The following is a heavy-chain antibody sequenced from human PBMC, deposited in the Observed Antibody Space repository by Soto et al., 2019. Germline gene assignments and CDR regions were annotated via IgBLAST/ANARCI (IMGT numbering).Heavy chain of an antibody. CDR1: GYSFDTYW. Sequence: PGESLKISCKGSGYSFDTYWIGWVRQMPGKGLEWMGIIYPGDSDTRYSPSFQGQVTISADKSISTAYQQWSSLKASDTAMYYCGGLWFKVMVEAGTVGERFDPWGQGTLVTVAS. D-gene: IGHD6-13*01. CDR2: IYPGDSDT. V-gene: IGHV5-51*01. J-gene: IGHJ5*02. CDR3: GGLWFKVMVEAGTVGERFDP.